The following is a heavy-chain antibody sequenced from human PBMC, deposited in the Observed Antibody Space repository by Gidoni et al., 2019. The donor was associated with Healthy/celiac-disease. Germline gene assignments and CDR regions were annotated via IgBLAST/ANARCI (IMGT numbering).Heavy chain of an antibody. D-gene: IGHD3-22*01. CDR3: ARDVSYYDSSGYYYPGMFDY. J-gene: IGHJ4*02. Sequence: GIAHYAQKFQGRVTITADKSTSTAYMELSSLRSEDTAVYYCARDVSYYDSSGYYYPGMFDYWGQGTLVTVSS. CDR2: GIA. V-gene: IGHV1-69*04.